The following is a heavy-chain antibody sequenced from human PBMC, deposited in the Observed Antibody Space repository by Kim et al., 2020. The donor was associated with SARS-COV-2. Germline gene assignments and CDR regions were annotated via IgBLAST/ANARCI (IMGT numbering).Heavy chain of an antibody. V-gene: IGHV4-59*13. CDR3: ARGHCGGGTCYYQFDY. Sequence: SETLSLTCNVSGDSMAIYYWNWIRQPPGKGLEWIGHIYYSGRTVYNPSLKSRATFSVDTSKNQFFLSLTSVTAADTALYYWARGHCGGGTCYYQFDYWG. CDR1: GDSMAIYY. CDR2: IYYSGRT. J-gene: IGHJ4*01. D-gene: IGHD2-21*01.